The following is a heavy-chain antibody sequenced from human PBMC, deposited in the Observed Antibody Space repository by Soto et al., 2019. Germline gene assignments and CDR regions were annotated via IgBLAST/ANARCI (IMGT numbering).Heavy chain of an antibody. J-gene: IGHJ6*02. V-gene: IGHV1-18*01. D-gene: IGHD2-2*01. Sequence: GASVKVSCKASGYTFTSYGISWVRQAPGQGLEWMGWISACNGNTNYAQKLQGRVTMTTDTSTSTAYMELRSLRSDDTAVYYCARDIVVVPAATFDYYGMDVWGQGTTDTVSS. CDR3: ARDIVVVPAATFDYYGMDV. CDR1: GYTFTSYG. CDR2: ISACNGNT.